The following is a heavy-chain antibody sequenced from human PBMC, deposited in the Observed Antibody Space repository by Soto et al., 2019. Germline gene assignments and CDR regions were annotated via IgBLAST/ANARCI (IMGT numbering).Heavy chain of an antibody. J-gene: IGHJ4*02. D-gene: IGHD6-19*01. CDR3: ARVGVGEGVSVSQAIDY. CDR1: SGSVSSGSYF. Sequence: PSETLSLTCTVSSGSVSSGSYFWSWIRQPPGKGLEWIGYIWYTGSTSYNPSLKSRVTISVDTSKNQFSLDLSSVTAADTAVYYCARVGVGEGVSVSQAIDYWGQGTLVSVS. CDR2: IWYTGST. V-gene: IGHV4-61*01.